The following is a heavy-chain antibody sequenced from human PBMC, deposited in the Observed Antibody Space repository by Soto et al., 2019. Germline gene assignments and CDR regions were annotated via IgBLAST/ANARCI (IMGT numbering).Heavy chain of an antibody. J-gene: IGHJ6*02. V-gene: IGHV3-48*02. CDR1: GFTFSSYS. CDR3: ARDAPPMDV. Sequence: EVQLVESGGGLVQPGGSLRLSCAASGFTFSSYSMNWVRQAPGKGLEWVSYISSSSSTIYYADSVKGRFTISRDKAKNSLYLQINSLRDEDASVYYCARDAPPMDVWGQGTTVTVSS. CDR2: ISSSSSTI.